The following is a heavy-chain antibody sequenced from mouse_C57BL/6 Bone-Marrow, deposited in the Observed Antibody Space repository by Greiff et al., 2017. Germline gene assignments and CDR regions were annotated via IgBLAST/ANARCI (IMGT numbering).Heavy chain of an antibody. J-gene: IGHJ3*01. CDR2: FCTGGGA. D-gene: IGHD2-5*01. V-gene: IGHV2-9-1*01. CDR3: ARMYYSNCPWFAY. Sequence: VQLVESGPGLVAPSQSLSITCTVSGFSLTSYAISWVRQPPGKGLEWLGVFCTGGGANYNPAILTRQSTSNDNSKSQVFLKMNSLQTDDTASYYCARMYYSNCPWFAYWGQGTLVTVSA. CDR1: GFSLTSYA.